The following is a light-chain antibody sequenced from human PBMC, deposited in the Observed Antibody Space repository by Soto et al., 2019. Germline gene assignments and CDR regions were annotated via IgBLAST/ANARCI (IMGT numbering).Light chain of an antibody. CDR1: SSNIATHF. J-gene: IGLJ2*01. CDR3: AIWDDSLRV. V-gene: IGLV1-47*01. CDR2: ANN. Sequence: QSVLTQPTSASGTPGQRVIISCSGSSSNIATHFVYWYQQLPGRAPKLLIYANNKRPSGVPDRFSGSKSGTSASLAISHLRSEDEADYYCAIWDDSLRVFGGGTKVTVL.